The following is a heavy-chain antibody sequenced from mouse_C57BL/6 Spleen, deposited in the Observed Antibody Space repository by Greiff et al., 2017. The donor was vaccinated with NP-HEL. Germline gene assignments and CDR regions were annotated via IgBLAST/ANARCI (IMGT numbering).Heavy chain of an antibody. CDR1: GYTFTDYY. J-gene: IGHJ3*01. CDR2: INPNNGGT. V-gene: IGHV1-26*01. D-gene: IGHD2-5*01. CDR3: ARWNSKSFAY. Sequence: EVQLQQSGPELVKPGASVKISCKASGYTFTDYYMNWVKQSHGKSLEWIGDINPNNGGTSYNQKFKGKATLTVDKSSSTAYMELRSLTSEDSAVYYCARWNSKSFAYRGQGTLVTVSA.